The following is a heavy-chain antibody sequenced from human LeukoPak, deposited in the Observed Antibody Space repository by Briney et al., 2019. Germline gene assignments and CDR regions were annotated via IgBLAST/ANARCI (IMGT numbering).Heavy chain of an antibody. Sequence: SETLSLTCTVSGGSISSYYWSWIRQPPGKGLEGIGYIYYSGTTYYNPSLKSRVTISVDTSKNQFSLKLSSVTAADTAVYYCARDQSGYYVFDFWGQGTLVTVSS. D-gene: IGHD3-22*01. CDR1: GGSISSYY. CDR2: IYYSGTT. CDR3: ARDQSGYYVFDF. J-gene: IGHJ4*02. V-gene: IGHV4-59*06.